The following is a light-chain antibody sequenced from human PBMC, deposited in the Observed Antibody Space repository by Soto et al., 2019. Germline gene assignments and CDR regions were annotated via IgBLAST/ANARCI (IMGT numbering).Light chain of an antibody. CDR2: GAS. V-gene: IGKV3-15*01. J-gene: IGKJ4*01. Sequence: EIVMTQSPATLSVSPGERATLSCRASQSVSSKLAWYQQKPGQAPRLLIYGASTRATGIPARFSGSGSGTEFTLTISSLQSKDFAVYYCQQYNNGLTFGGGTKVEIK. CDR1: QSVSSK. CDR3: QQYNNGLT.